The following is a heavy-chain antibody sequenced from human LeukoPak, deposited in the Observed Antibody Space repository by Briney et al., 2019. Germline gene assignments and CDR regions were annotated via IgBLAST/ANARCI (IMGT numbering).Heavy chain of an antibody. CDR2: ISWNSGSI. Sequence: GRSLRLSCEASGYTFDDYAMHWVRQAPGKGLEWVSAISWNSGSIGYADSVKGRFTISRDNGKNSQYLQMNSLRTEDTALYYCAKGHTYGLGESYLDFWGQGTLVSVSS. CDR3: AKGHTYGLGESYLDF. V-gene: IGHV3-9*01. CDR1: GYTFDDYA. J-gene: IGHJ4*02. D-gene: IGHD5-18*01.